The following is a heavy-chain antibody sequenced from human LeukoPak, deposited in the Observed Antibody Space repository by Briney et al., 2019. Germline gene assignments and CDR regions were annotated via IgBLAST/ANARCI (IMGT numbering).Heavy chain of an antibody. J-gene: IGHJ5*02. CDR1: GYTFTSYG. D-gene: IGHD3-10*01. V-gene: IGHV1-18*01. CDR2: ISTYNGNT. CDR3: ERDRRNYGSGSYLSFDP. Sequence: ASVKVSCKASGYTFTSYGISWVRQAPGQGFEWMGWISTYNGNTNYAQKLQGRVTMTTDTSTSTAYMELRSLRSDDTAVYYCERDRRNYGSGSYLSFDPWGQGTLVTVSS.